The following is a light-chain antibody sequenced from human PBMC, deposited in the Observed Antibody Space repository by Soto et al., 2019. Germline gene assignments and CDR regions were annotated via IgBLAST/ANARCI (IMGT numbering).Light chain of an antibody. V-gene: IGKV3-20*01. CDR3: QQYGNFPYT. CDR2: GAS. J-gene: IGKJ2*01. Sequence: EIVLTQSPGTLSLSPGERATLSCRASQSVPSDWLAWYRHKPGQAPRLLIYGASSRATGVPERVSGSGSGTDLTLTINRLEPEDFAVYYCQQYGNFPYTFGQGPKLEIK. CDR1: QSVPSDW.